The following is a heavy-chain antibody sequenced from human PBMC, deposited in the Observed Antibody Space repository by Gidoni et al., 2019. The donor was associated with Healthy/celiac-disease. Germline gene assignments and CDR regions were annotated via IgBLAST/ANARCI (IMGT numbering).Heavy chain of an antibody. V-gene: IGHV3-48*03. Sequence: EVQLVESGGGLVQPGGSLRLSCAASGFTFSSYEMNLVRQAPGKGLEWVAYISSSGSTIYYADAVKGRFTISRDNAKNSLYLQMNSLRAEDTAVYYCARDGGEYYDSSGYPGLNYFDYWGQGTLVTVSS. D-gene: IGHD3-22*01. CDR2: ISSSGSTI. J-gene: IGHJ4*02. CDR3: ARDGGEYYDSSGYPGLNYFDY. CDR1: GFTFSSYE.